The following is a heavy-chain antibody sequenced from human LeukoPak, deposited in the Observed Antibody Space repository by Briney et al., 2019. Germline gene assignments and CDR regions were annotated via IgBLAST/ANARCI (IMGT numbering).Heavy chain of an antibody. D-gene: IGHD3-16*02. Sequence: ASVKVSCKASGYTFTSYAMNWVRQAPGQGLEWMGWINTNTGNPTYAQGFTGRFVFSLDTSVSTAYLQISSLKAEDTAVYYCASTSYDYVWGSYRVTSNFDYWGQGTLVTVSS. J-gene: IGHJ4*02. CDR3: ASTSYDYVWGSYRVTSNFDY. V-gene: IGHV7-4-1*02. CDR2: INTNTGNP. CDR1: GYTFTSYA.